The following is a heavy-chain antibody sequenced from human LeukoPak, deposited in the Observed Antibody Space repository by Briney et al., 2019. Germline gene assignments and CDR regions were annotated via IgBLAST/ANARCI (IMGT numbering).Heavy chain of an antibody. CDR3: AKGRAGIDY. D-gene: IGHD6-19*01. CDR2: ISGSGGST. Sequence: PGGSLRRSCAASGFTFSSHAMSWVRQAPGKGLEWVSGISGSGGSTYYADSVKGRFTIFRDNSKNTLYVQMNSLRAEDTAVYYCAKGRAGIDYWGQGTLVIVSS. V-gene: IGHV3-23*01. CDR1: GFTFSSHA. J-gene: IGHJ4*02.